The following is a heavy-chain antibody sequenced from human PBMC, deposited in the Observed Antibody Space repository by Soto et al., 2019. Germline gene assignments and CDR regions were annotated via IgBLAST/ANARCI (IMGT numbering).Heavy chain of an antibody. CDR1: GGSISSSNW. CDR2: IYHSGST. Sequence: SETLSLTCAVSGGSISSSNWWSWVRQPPGKGLEWIGEIYHSGSTNYNPSLKSRVTISVDKSKNQFSLKLSSVTAADTAVYYCARPSSSWYRPYYYYGMDVWGQGTTVTVSS. J-gene: IGHJ6*02. CDR3: ARPSSSWYRPYYYYGMDV. D-gene: IGHD6-13*01. V-gene: IGHV4-4*02.